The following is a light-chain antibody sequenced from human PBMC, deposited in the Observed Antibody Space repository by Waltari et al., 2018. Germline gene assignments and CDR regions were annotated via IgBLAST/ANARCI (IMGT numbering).Light chain of an antibody. CDR3: QQYNSYWT. CDR2: KAS. V-gene: IGKV1-5*03. Sequence: DIQMTQSPSTLSASVGDRVTFTCRASQSIGTSLAWYQQKPGRAPKLLIYKASSLESGVPSRFSGSGSGTEFTLTISGLQPDDFATYYCQQYNSYWTFGQGTKVEIK. CDR1: QSIGTS. J-gene: IGKJ1*01.